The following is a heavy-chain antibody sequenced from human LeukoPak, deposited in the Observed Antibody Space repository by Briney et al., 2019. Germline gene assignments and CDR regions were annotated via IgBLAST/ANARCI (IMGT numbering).Heavy chain of an antibody. D-gene: IGHD5-18*01. CDR3: ARGFTAMVTDY. Sequence: SETLSLTCTVSGGSISSYYWSWIRQPPGKGLEWIGYIYYSGSTNYNPSLKSRVTISVDTSKNQFSLKLSSVTAADTAVYYCARGFTAMVTDYWGQGTLVTVSS. CDR1: GGSISSYY. CDR2: IYYSGST. V-gene: IGHV4-59*01. J-gene: IGHJ4*02.